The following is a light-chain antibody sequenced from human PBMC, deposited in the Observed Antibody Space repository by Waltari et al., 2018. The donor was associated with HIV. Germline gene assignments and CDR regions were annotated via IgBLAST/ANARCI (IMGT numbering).Light chain of an antibody. V-gene: IGKV4-1*01. CDR1: QSVLYSSNNKNH. Sequence: DIVMTQSPDSLVVSLGDRATINCKSSQSVLYSSNNKNHLAWYQQKPGQPPKLLIYWASTRESGVPDRFSGSGSGTDFTLTISSLQAEDVAVYYCQQYYSTPLTFGGGTKVEIK. CDR2: WAS. CDR3: QQYYSTPLT. J-gene: IGKJ4*01.